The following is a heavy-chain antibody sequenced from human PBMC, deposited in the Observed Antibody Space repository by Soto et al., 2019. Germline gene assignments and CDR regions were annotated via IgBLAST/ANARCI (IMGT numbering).Heavy chain of an antibody. Sequence: ASVKVSCKASGYTFTSYAMHWVRQAPGQRLEWMGWINAGNGNTKYSQKFQGRVAITRDTSASTAYMELSSLRSEDTAVYYCAREAKTPKYYFEYWGQETLVPASS. CDR1: GYTFTSYA. J-gene: IGHJ4*02. CDR2: INAGNGNT. V-gene: IGHV1-3*01. CDR3: AREAKTPKYYFEY.